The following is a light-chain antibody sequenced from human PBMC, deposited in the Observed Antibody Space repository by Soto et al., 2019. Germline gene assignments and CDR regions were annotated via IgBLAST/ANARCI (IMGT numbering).Light chain of an antibody. J-gene: IGKJ5*01. CDR3: QQYYSYPIT. V-gene: IGKV3-20*01. Sequence: EIVLTQSPGTLSVSPGERATLSCRASQRVSSAYLAWYQQKPGQAPRLLIYGASNRATGIPDRFSGSEAGTDFILTISCLQSEDFATYYCQQYYSYPITFGQGTRLEIK. CDR2: GAS. CDR1: QRVSSAY.